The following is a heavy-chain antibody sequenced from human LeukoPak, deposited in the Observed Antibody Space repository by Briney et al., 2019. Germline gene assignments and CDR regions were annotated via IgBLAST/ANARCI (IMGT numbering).Heavy chain of an antibody. CDR3: ATIAVAGTTNDY. CDR2: ISSSSSYI. V-gene: IGHV3-21*01. J-gene: IGHJ4*02. D-gene: IGHD6-19*01. CDR1: GFTFSSYS. Sequence: PGGSLRLSCAASGFTFSSYSMNCVRQPPGKGLEWVSSISSSSSYIYYADSVKGRFTISRDNAKNSLYLQMNSLRAEDTAVYYCATIAVAGTTNDYWGQGTLVTVSS.